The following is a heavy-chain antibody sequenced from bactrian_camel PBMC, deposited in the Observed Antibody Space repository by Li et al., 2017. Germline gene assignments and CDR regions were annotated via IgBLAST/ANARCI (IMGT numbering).Heavy chain of an antibody. V-gene: IGHV3S1*01. J-gene: IGHJ4*01. CDR3: ATRYYNEYALGY. CDR1: RFSISDTW. D-gene: IGHD4*01. CDR2: ISWNGDDT. Sequence: HVQLVESGGGLVQPGGSVTLSCAASRFSISDTWMHWVRQAPGKGLEWVSVISWNGDDTNYADSVKGQFTISRDNTKNTVYLQMNSLSSGDTAMYYCATRYYNEYALGYWGQGTQVTVS.